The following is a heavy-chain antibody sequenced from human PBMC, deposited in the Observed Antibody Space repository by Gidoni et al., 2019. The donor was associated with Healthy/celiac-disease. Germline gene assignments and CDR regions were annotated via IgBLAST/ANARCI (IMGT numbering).Heavy chain of an antibody. D-gene: IGHD3-10*01. CDR1: GYSFTSYW. V-gene: IGHV5-51*01. J-gene: IGHJ4*02. CDR3: ARTYYGSGIYSELYYFDY. CDR2: IYPGDSDT. Sequence: EVQLVQSGAEVKKPGESLKISCKGSGYSFTSYWSGWVRQMPGKVLEWMGIIYPGDSDTRYSPSFEGQVTISADKSISTAYLQWSSLKASDTAMYYCARTYYGSGIYSELYYFDYWGQGTLVTVSS.